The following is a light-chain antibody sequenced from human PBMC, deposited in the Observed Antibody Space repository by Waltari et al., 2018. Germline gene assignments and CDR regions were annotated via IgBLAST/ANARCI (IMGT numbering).Light chain of an antibody. CDR2: STY. J-gene: IGKJ1*01. Sequence: DIVLTQSPLSLPVTPGEPASFSCRSSQSLLHTDGNAYLYWYLPKPGQSPQLLIYSTYNRASGVPDRFSGSGSGTDFTLKISRVEAEDVGVYYCMQALQTPWTFGQGTKVEVK. V-gene: IGKV2-28*01. CDR3: MQALQTPWT. CDR1: QSLLHTDGNAY.